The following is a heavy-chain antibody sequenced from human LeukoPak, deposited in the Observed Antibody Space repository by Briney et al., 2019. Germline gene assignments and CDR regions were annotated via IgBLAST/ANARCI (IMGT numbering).Heavy chain of an antibody. Sequence: GASVKVSSKASGYTFSAYYMHWVRQAPGQGLEWMGWINPNSGGTNYAQKFQGRVTMTRDTSISTAYMDLSRLRSDDTAVYYCARGGGYDEFDYWGQGTLVTVSS. J-gene: IGHJ4*02. CDR3: ARGGGYDEFDY. CDR1: GYTFSAYY. CDR2: INPNSGGT. V-gene: IGHV1-2*02. D-gene: IGHD5-12*01.